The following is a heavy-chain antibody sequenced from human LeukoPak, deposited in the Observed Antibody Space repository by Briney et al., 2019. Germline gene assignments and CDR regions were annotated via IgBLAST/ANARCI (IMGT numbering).Heavy chain of an antibody. J-gene: IGHJ5*02. D-gene: IGHD3-22*01. V-gene: IGHV3-66*01. CDR3: AKDRYYYDSSGYYPNWFDP. CDR1: GFIVSSNY. Sequence: GGSLRLSCAASGFIVSSNYMSWVRQAPGKGLEWVSLIYSGGTTYYADSVKGRFTLSRDNSKNTVYLQMNSLRAEDTAVYYCAKDRYYYDSSGYYPNWFDPWGQGTLVTVSS. CDR2: IYSGGTT.